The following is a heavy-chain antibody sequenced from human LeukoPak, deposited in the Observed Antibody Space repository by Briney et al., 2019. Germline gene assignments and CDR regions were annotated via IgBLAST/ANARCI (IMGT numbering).Heavy chain of an antibody. V-gene: IGHV3-7*05. CDR2: INQDGSEK. CDR1: GFTFSSYW. CDR3: ARVSILNLGELSEAFDI. J-gene: IGHJ3*02. D-gene: IGHD3-16*02. Sequence: PGGSLRLSCVASGFTFSSYWMTWVRQAPGKGLEWVANINQDGSEKYYLDSVKGRFTISRDNAKNPLYLQMNSLRAEDTAVYFCARVSILNLGELSEAFDIWGQGTMVTVSS.